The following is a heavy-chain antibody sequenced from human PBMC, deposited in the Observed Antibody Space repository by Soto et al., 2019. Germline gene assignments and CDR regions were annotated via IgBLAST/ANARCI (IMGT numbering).Heavy chain of an antibody. CDR2: ISYDANNK. Sequence: QVHLVESGGGVVQPGRSLRLSCAASGFTFSSYAMHWVRQAPGKGLEWVAVISYDANNKNYADSVKGRFTISRDNSKNTLYLQMNSLRVEDTAVYYCASGYSYGTDYYYYGMDVRGQGTTVTVSS. CDR1: GFTFSSYA. CDR3: ASGYSYGTDYYYYGMDV. D-gene: IGHD5-18*01. J-gene: IGHJ6*02. V-gene: IGHV3-30-3*01.